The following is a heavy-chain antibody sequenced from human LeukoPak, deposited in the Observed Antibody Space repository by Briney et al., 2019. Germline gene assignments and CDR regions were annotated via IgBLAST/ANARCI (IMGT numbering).Heavy chain of an antibody. CDR2: IYPGDSDT. J-gene: IGHJ3*02. V-gene: IGHV5-51*01. CDR3: ARTGYSSGWYGGFDI. CDR1: GYSFTNYW. Sequence: GESLQISCKGSGYSFTNYWIGWVRQLSGKGLEWMGIIYPGDSDTRYSPSFQGQVTISADKSNITAYLQWSSLKASDTAMYYCARTGYSSGWYGGFDIWGQGTLVTGSS. D-gene: IGHD6-19*01.